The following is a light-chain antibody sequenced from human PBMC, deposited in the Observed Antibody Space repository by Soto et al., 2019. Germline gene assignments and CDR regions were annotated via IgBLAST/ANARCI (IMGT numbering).Light chain of an antibody. Sequence: NFMLTQPHSVSESPGKTVTISCTRSSGSIASNYVQWYQQRPGSAPTTVIYEDNQRPYGVPDRFSGSIDSSSNSASLTISGLKHEDEADYYCQSYDSSNVVFGGGTKLTVL. J-gene: IGLJ2*01. CDR3: QSYDSSNVV. CDR2: EDN. V-gene: IGLV6-57*04. CDR1: SGSIASNY.